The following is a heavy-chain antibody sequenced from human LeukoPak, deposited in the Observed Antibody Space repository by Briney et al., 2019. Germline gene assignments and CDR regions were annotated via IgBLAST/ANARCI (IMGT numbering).Heavy chain of an antibody. D-gene: IGHD6-6*01. CDR3: ARHLGSSSSDY. V-gene: IGHV4-59*08. Sequence: SETLSLTCTVSGDSFSACYWSWIRQPPGKGLEWVGYIYSSGKTDSNPSLKSRVTVSMDTSRNQFSLRLSSVTAADTAVYYCARHLGSSSSDYWGQGTLVTASS. CDR2: IYSSGKT. J-gene: IGHJ4*02. CDR1: GDSFSACY.